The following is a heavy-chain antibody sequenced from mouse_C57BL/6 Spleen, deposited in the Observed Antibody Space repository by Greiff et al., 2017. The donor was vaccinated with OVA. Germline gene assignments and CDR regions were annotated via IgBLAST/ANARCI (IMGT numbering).Heavy chain of an antibody. Sequence: QVQLQPPGAELVKPGASVKMSCKASGYTFTSYWITWVKQRPGQGLGWIGDIYPGSGSTNYNEKFRSKATLTVDTSSSTAYMQLSSLTSEDSAVYYCARKGDYRPVAYWGQGTTLTVSS. CDR3: ARKGDYRPVAY. V-gene: IGHV1-55*01. CDR1: GYTFTSYW. J-gene: IGHJ2*01. CDR2: IYPGSGST. D-gene: IGHD2-14*01.